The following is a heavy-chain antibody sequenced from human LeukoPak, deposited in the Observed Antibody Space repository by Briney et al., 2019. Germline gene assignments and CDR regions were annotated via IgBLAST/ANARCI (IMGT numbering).Heavy chain of an antibody. V-gene: IGHV3-15*04. CDR2: IESKTDGGTT. Sequence: PGGSLRLSCAASGFTFSNAWMSWVRQAPGKGLEWVGRIESKTDGGTTDYAAPVKGRFTISRDDSKNTLYLQMNSLKTEDTAVYYCTTDRYDSSGYYYVKAFDVWGQGTMVTVSS. CDR3: TTDRYDSSGYYYVKAFDV. D-gene: IGHD3-22*01. CDR1: GFTFSNAW. J-gene: IGHJ3*01.